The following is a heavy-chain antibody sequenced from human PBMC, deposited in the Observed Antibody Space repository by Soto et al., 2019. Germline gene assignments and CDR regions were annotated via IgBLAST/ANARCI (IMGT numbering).Heavy chain of an antibody. CDR3: AKNGQPPYYYGLDV. D-gene: IGHD2-8*01. CDR1: GYTFSRYG. V-gene: IGHV1-18*01. J-gene: IGHJ6*02. CDR2: ISGYNGDT. Sequence: GASVKVSCKTSGYTFSRYGISWVRQAPGQGLEWMGWISGYNGDTNYARKFQGRVTMTIDTSTTTAYMELRSLTSDDTAVYYCAKNGQPPYYYGLDVWG.